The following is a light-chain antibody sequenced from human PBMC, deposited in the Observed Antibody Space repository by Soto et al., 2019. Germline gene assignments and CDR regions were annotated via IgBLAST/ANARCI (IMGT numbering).Light chain of an antibody. CDR1: SSNIGSNN. Sequence: QSVLTQPPSASGTPGQRVTISCSGSSSNIGSNNVNWYQQLPRTAPTHLIYSNNQRPSGVPDRFSGSESGTSASLAVNGLQSGDEADYYCAAWDDSLNGPLFGGGTKVTVL. V-gene: IGLV1-44*01. CDR2: SNN. J-gene: IGLJ3*02. CDR3: AAWDDSLNGPL.